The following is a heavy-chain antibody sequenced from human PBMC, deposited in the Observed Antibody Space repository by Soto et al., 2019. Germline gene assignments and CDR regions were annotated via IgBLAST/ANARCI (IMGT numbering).Heavy chain of an antibody. J-gene: IGHJ6*02. CDR1: GGSFDDFY. CDR3: ARGQLVWYGDLTPYHRDMDV. D-gene: IGHD3-10*01. V-gene: IGHV4-34*01. Sequence: SETLSLTCAFYGGSFDDFYWSWVRQSPGKGLEWVGEISHDGGTNYSPSLASRVSISVDTSKDQFSLHLRSVTAADTGLYYCARGQLVWYGDLTPYHRDMDVWGQGTTVTVSS. CDR2: ISHDGGT.